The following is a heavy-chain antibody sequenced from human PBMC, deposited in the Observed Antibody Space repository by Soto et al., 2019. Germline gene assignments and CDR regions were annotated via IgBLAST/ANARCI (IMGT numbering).Heavy chain of an antibody. V-gene: IGHV3-23*01. CDR3: AKWAAAQYFDY. CDR1: GFTFGTYA. CDR2: ISISGGAT. Sequence: EVQLLESGGGLVQPGGSLRLSCAASGFTFGTYAMSWVRQAPGKGLEWVSTISISGGATYYADSVKGRFTISRDNSKNTLYLQMNSLRAEDTALFFCAKWAAAQYFDYWGQGTLVTVS. J-gene: IGHJ4*02. D-gene: IGHD6-6*01.